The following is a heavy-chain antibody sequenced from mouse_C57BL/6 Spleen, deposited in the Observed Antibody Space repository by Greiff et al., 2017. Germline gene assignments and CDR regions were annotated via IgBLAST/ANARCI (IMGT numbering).Heavy chain of an antibody. V-gene: IGHV1-26*01. CDR3: ASLFAYYSNLYYFDY. J-gene: IGHJ2*01. CDR2: INPNNGGT. D-gene: IGHD2-5*01. Sequence: VQLQQSGPELVKPGASVKISCKASGYTFTDYYMNWVKQSHGKSLEWIGDINPNNGGTSYNQKFKGKATLTVDKSSSTAYMELRSLTAEDSAVYYCASLFAYYSNLYYFDYWGQGTTLTVSS. CDR1: GYTFTDYY.